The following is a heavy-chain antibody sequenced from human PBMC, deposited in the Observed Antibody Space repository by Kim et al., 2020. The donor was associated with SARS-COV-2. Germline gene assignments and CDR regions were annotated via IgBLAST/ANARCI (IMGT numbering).Heavy chain of an antibody. Sequence: SETLSLTCTVSGYSISSGYYWGWIRQPPGKGLEWLGSIYHSGSTYYNPSLKSRVTISVDTSKNQFSLKLSSVTAADTAVYYCARGGGGSFDYWGQGTLVTVSS. CDR2: IYHSGST. D-gene: IGHD3-10*01. V-gene: IGHV4-38-2*02. J-gene: IGHJ4*02. CDR3: ARGGGGSFDY. CDR1: GYSISSGYY.